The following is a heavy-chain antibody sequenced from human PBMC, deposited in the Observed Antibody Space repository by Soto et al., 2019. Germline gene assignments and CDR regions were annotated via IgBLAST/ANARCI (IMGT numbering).Heavy chain of an antibody. CDR1: GFTFSSYA. V-gene: IGHV3-23*01. D-gene: IGHD3-22*01. J-gene: IGHJ5*01. Sequence: PGGSLRLSCTASGFTFSSYAMSWVRQAPGKGLEWVSAISGSGGSTYYADSVKGRFTISRDNSKNTLYLQMNSLRAEDTAVYYCAKDLVSLHDSSGYYPAAWKPDCFDSCGQGILVTVSS. CDR2: ISGSGGST. CDR3: AKDLVSLHDSSGYYPAAWKPDCFDS.